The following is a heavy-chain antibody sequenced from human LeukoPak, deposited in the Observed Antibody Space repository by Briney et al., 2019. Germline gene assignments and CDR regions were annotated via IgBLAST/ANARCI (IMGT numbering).Heavy chain of an antibody. Sequence: SETLSRTCTVSGGSISSGSYYWSWIRQPAGKGLEWIGRIYTSGSTNYNPSLKSRVTISVDTSKNQFSLKLSSVTAADTAVYYCARSLTIFGVGSWYFDLWGRGTLVTVSS. CDR2: IYTSGST. J-gene: IGHJ2*01. CDR1: GGSISSGSYY. V-gene: IGHV4-61*02. D-gene: IGHD3-3*01. CDR3: ARSLTIFGVGSWYFDL.